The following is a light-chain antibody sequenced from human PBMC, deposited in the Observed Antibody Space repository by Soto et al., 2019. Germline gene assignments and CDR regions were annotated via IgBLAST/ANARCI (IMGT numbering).Light chain of an antibody. Sequence: QSVLTQPASVSGSPGQSITISCTGASTDFGAHNCVSWYQQHPHRAPKLIIFDVTTRPSGVSPRFSGSKSGNTASLTISGLRSEDEADYFCNSYANSTTRVFGAGTKVTVL. J-gene: IGLJ1*01. V-gene: IGLV2-14*03. CDR3: NSYANSTTRV. CDR1: STDFGAHNC. CDR2: DVT.